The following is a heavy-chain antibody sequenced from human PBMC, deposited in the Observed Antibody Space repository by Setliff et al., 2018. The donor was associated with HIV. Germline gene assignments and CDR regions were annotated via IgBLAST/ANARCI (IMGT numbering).Heavy chain of an antibody. CDR1: GGSISRYY. CDR3: ARVQMAYADFDV. D-gene: IGHD4-17*01. V-gene: IGHV4-59*01. J-gene: IGHJ3*01. Sequence: PSETLSLTCTVSGGSISRYYWSWLRQPPWKGLEWIGYISYTGSTNYNPSLKSRVTLSVDTSKHQFSRKLSPVTAADSAVYYCARVQMAYADFDVWGPGTMVTVSS. CDR2: ISYTGST.